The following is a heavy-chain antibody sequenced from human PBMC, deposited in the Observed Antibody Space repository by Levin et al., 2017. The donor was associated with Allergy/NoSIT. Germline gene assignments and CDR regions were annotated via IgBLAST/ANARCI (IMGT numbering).Heavy chain of an antibody. CDR3: ARSWRSAFDV. CDR1: GFAFSSYW. D-gene: IGHD6-13*01. J-gene: IGHJ3*01. V-gene: IGHV3-7*04. Sequence: GGSLRLSCAASGFAFSSYWMSWVRQAPGEGLEWVANTKNDGTEKFYVDSVKGRFTISRDTATNSVFLHMSSLRVEDTAVYYCARSWRSAFDVWGQGTMVTVSS. CDR2: TKNDGTEK.